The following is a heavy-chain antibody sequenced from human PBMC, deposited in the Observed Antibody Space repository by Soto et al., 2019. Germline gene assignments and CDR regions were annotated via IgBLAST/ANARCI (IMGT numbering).Heavy chain of an antibody. CDR3: ARDEGRYDFWSGYYGIWFDP. D-gene: IGHD3-3*01. CDR1: GYSISSGYY. CDR2: IYHSGST. J-gene: IGHJ5*02. Sequence: PSETLSLTCAVSGYSISSGYYWGWIRQPPGKGLEWIGSIYHSGSTYYNPSLKSRVTISVDTSKNQFSLKLSSVTAADTAVYYCARDEGRYDFWSGYYGIWFDPWGQGTLVTVSS. V-gene: IGHV4-38-2*02.